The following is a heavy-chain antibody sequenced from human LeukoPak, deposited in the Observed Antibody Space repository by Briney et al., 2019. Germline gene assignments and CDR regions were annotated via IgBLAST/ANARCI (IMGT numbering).Heavy chain of an antibody. J-gene: IGHJ4*02. CDR1: GFTFNIYG. D-gene: IGHD6-13*01. Sequence: PGESLRLSCAASGFTFNIYGMSWVRQAPGKGLEWVSTISSGGDRTYYADSVKGRFTISRDNSKNTLYLQMDSLRVDDTAVYYCAKRHPLAAAATSYFDNWGQGTLVTVSS. CDR2: ISSGGDRT. V-gene: IGHV3-23*01. CDR3: AKRHPLAAAATSYFDN.